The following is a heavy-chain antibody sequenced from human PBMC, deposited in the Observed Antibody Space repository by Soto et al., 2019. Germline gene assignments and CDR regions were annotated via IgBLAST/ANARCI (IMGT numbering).Heavy chain of an antibody. Sequence: SETLSLTCTVSGGSISSYYWSWIRQPPGKGLEWIGYIYYSGSTNYNPPLKSRVTISVDTSKNQFSLKLSSVTAADTAVYYCARDSGYYYDSSGYYLDAFDIWGQGTMVTVSS. CDR2: IYYSGST. D-gene: IGHD3-22*01. V-gene: IGHV4-59*01. CDR1: GGSISSYY. J-gene: IGHJ3*02. CDR3: ARDSGYYYDSSGYYLDAFDI.